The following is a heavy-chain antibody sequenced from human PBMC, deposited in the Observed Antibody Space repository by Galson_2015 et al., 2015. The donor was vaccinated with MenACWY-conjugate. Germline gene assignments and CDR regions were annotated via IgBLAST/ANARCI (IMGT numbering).Heavy chain of an antibody. CDR3: AREIGYYGSGSPFDY. J-gene: IGHJ4*02. D-gene: IGHD3-10*01. V-gene: IGHV3-48*04. CDR2: ISSSSSTI. Sequence: SLRLSCAASGFTFSSYSMNWVRQAPGKGLEWVSYISSSSSTICYADSVKGRFTISRDNAKNSLYLQMNSLRAEDTAVYYCAREIGYYGSGSPFDYWGQGTLVTVSS. CDR1: GFTFSSYS.